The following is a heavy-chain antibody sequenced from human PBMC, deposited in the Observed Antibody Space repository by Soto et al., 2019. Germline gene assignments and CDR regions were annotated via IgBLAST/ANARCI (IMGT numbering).Heavy chain of an antibody. CDR1: GGSISSYY. Sequence: SETLSLTCTVSGGSISSYYWSWIRQPPGKGLEWIGYIYYSGSTNYNPSLKSRVTISVDTSKNQFSLKLSSVTAADTAVYYCARHSGYSYGYGGVWLWDYYYYGMDVWGQGTTVTVSS. J-gene: IGHJ6*02. D-gene: IGHD5-18*01. V-gene: IGHV4-59*01. CDR3: ARHSGYSYGYGGVWLWDYYYYGMDV. CDR2: IYYSGST.